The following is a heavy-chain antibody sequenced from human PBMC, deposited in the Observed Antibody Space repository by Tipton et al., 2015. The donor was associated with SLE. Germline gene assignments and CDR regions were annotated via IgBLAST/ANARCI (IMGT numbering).Heavy chain of an antibody. J-gene: IGHJ2*01. CDR1: GGSISSNGYY. CDR2: IYYNGST. D-gene: IGHD2-21*02. V-gene: IGHV4-39*07. CDR3: ARSGGDCCQDHWYLDL. Sequence: TLSLTCTVSGGSISSNGYYWGWIRQPPGKGLEWIGSIYYNGSTYYNPSLKSRVTISVDRSKNQFSLRLSSVTAAGTAVCYCARSGGDCCQDHWYLDLWGRGTLVTVSS.